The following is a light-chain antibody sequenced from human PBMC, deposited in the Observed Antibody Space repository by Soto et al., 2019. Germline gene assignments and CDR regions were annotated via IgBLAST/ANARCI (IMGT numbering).Light chain of an antibody. Sequence: EILIKQSPATLSVSAGERATLSCRASQSVSSNLDGYQQHPGQDKRLLIDGASNRDTGIPARFSGIGSGTEFTLTISSLQSEDVAVYYCQQYKNWPRTFGQGTKFDI. V-gene: IGKV3D-15*01. CDR2: GAS. J-gene: IGKJ1*01. CDR1: QSVSSN. CDR3: QQYKNWPRT.